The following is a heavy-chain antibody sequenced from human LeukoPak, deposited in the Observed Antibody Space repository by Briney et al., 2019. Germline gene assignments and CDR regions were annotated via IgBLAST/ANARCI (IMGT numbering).Heavy chain of an antibody. J-gene: IGHJ4*02. CDR3: AKGGEVTGSAYFDY. CDR2: ILYDGSKK. CDR1: GFTFSRHG. D-gene: IGHD1-1*01. V-gene: IGHV3-30*02. Sequence: GGSLRLSCAASGFTFSRHGMHWVRQAPGKGLEWVAFILYDGSKKYYADSVKGRFAISRDNSKNTLYLQMNSLRAEDTAVYYCAKGGEVTGSAYFDYWGQGTLATVSS.